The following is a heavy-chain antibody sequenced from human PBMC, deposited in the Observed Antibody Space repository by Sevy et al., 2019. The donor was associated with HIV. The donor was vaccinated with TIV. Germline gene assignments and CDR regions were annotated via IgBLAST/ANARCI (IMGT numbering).Heavy chain of an antibody. Sequence: GGSLRLSCAASGFTFSSYSMNWVRQAPGKGLEWVSYISSSSSTIYYADSVKGRFTISRDNAKNSLYLQMNSLRDEDTAVYYCARESSKGGRYCSGGSCYSPYGMDVWGQGTTVTVSS. CDR1: GFTFSSYS. D-gene: IGHD2-15*01. V-gene: IGHV3-48*02. J-gene: IGHJ6*02. CDR3: ARESSKGGRYCSGGSCYSPYGMDV. CDR2: ISSSSSTI.